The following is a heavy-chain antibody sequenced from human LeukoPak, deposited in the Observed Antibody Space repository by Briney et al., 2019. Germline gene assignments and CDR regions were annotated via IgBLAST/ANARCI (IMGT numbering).Heavy chain of an antibody. Sequence: GASVKVSCKASGYTLTGYYMHWVRQAPGQGLEWMGWINPNSGGTNYAQKFQGRVTMTRDTSISTAYMELSRLRSDDTAVYYCARDKGKYSGSYPLDYWGQGTLVTVSS. D-gene: IGHD1-26*01. J-gene: IGHJ4*02. CDR1: GYTLTGYY. CDR3: ARDKGKYSGSYPLDY. V-gene: IGHV1-2*02. CDR2: INPNSGGT.